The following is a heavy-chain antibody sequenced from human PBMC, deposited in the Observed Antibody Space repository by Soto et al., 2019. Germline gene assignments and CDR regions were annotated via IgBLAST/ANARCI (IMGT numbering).Heavy chain of an antibody. J-gene: IGHJ4*02. D-gene: IGHD3-10*01. CDR3: ARSPPATGDWDY. CDR2: IYYSGST. Sequence: PPDTLSLTCTVSGGSISSGGYYWRWIRQHPGKGLEWIGYIYYSGSTYYNPSLKSRVTISVDTSKNQFSLRLSSVTAADTAVYYCARSPPATGDWDYWGQGTLVTVSS. CDR1: GGSISSGGYY. V-gene: IGHV4-31*03.